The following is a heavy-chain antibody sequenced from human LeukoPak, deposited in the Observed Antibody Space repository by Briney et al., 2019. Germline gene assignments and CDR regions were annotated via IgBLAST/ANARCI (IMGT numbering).Heavy chain of an antibody. CDR1: GDSINRYL. V-gene: IGHV4-4*07. J-gene: IGHJ4*01. CDR3: ARQSDSGGYFEY. D-gene: IGHD2-15*01. CDR2: IYDSGTT. Sequence: KPSETLSLTCTVSGDSINRYLWTWIRQPAGRGLEWIGRIYDSGTTNHRPSLKSRVSMSVETPKNQFSLRLSSVTAADTAVYYCARQSDSGGYFEYWGQGIRVTVSS.